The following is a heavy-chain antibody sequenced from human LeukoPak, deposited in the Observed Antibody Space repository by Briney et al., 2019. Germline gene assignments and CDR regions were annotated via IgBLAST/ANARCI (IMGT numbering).Heavy chain of an antibody. D-gene: IGHD3-3*01. CDR3: ARGHIYDFWSGYFDY. Sequence: GGSLRLSCAASGFTFSSYAMSWVRRAPGKGLEWVSAISGSGGSTYYADSVKGRFTISRDNSKNTLYLQMNSLRAEDTAVYYCARGHIYDFWSGYFDYWGQGTLVTVSS. CDR2: ISGSGGST. CDR1: GFTFSSYA. V-gene: IGHV3-23*01. J-gene: IGHJ4*02.